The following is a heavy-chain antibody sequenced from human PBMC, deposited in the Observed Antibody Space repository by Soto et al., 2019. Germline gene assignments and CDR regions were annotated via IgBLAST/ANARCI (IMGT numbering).Heavy chain of an antibody. J-gene: IGHJ4*02. CDR2: ISAYNGDT. V-gene: IGHV1-18*04. D-gene: IGHD2-15*01. Sequence: GASVKVSCKVSGYTFTSYGISWVRQAPGEGLEWMGWISAYNGDTNYAQKLQGRVTMTTDTSTRTAYMELRSLRSDDTAVYYCASGRVVPTRYCSGGSCYPNFDYWGQGTLVTVSS. CDR3: ASGRVVPTRYCSGGSCYPNFDY. CDR1: GYTFTSYG.